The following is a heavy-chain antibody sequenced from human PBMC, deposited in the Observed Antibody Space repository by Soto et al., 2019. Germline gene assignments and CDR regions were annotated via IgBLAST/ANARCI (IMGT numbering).Heavy chain of an antibody. CDR2: IYYNGNT. CDR1: GGSISNHY. D-gene: IGHD7-27*01. V-gene: IGHV4-59*11. Sequence: QVQLQESGPGLVKPSETLSLTCSVSGGSISNHYWSWIRQPPGKGLEWIGYIYYNGNTNYNPSPKSRVTMSVDTSRNQISLKLTPVPAADTAVYYCTGANWYSEYWGQGTLVTVS. CDR3: TGANWYSEY. J-gene: IGHJ4*02.